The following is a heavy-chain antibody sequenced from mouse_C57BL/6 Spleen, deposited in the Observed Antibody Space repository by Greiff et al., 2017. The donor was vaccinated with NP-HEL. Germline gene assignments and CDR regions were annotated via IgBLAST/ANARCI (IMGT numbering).Heavy chain of an antibody. J-gene: IGHJ3*01. V-gene: IGHV14-1*01. CDR3: TTYYGSSYQRFAY. Sequence: DVKLQESGAELVRPGASVKLSCTASGFNIKDYYMHWVKQRPEQGLEWIGRIDPEDGDTEYAPKFQVKATMTADTSSNTAYLQLSSLTSEDTAVYYCTTYYGSSYQRFAYWGQGTLVTVSA. CDR2: IDPEDGDT. CDR1: GFNIKDYY. D-gene: IGHD1-1*01.